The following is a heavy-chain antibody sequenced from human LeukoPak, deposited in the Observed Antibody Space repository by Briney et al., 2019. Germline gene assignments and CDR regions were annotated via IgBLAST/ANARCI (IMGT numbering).Heavy chain of an antibody. CDR2: IIPIFGTA. Sequence: GASVKVSCKASGGTFGSYAISWVRQAPGQGLEWMGGIIPIFGTANYAQKFQGRVTITTDESTSTAYMELSSLRSEDTAVYYCARGARGYSGSYYYYYMDVWGKGTTVTVSS. J-gene: IGHJ6*03. CDR1: GGTFGSYA. V-gene: IGHV1-69*05. D-gene: IGHD1-26*01. CDR3: ARGARGYSGSYYYYYMDV.